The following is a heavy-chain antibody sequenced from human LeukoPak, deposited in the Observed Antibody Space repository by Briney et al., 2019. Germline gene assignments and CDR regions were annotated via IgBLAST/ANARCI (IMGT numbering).Heavy chain of an antibody. CDR2: INPSGGST. Sequence: ASVKVSCKASGYTFTSYYMHWVRQAPGQGLEWMGIINPSGGSTSYAQKFQGRVTMTRDTSTSTVYMGLSSLRSEDTAVYYCARDAGRENYPTSWFDPWGQGTLVTVSS. V-gene: IGHV1-46*01. J-gene: IGHJ5*02. CDR3: ARDAGRENYPTSWFDP. D-gene: IGHD1-7*01. CDR1: GYTFTSYY.